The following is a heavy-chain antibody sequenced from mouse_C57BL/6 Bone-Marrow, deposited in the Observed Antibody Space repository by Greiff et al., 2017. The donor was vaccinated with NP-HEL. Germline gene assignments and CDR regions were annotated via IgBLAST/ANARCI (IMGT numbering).Heavy chain of an antibody. J-gene: IGHJ1*03. Sequence: VQLQQSGPELVKPGASVKISCKASGYTFTDYYMNWVKQSHGKSLEWIGDINPNNGGTSYNQKFKGKATLTVDKSSSTAYMELRSLTSEDSAVYCCARDCTTVVATVYWYFDVWGTGTTVTVSS. CDR1: GYTFTDYY. CDR3: ARDCTTVVATVYWYFDV. CDR2: INPNNGGT. D-gene: IGHD1-1*01. V-gene: IGHV1-26*01.